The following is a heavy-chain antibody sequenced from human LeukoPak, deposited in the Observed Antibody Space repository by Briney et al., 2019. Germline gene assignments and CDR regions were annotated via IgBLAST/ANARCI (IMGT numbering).Heavy chain of an antibody. CDR3: ARMGGYSGYATH. CDR1: GFSISSGYY. V-gene: IGHV4-38-2*02. CDR2: IYSSGSA. D-gene: IGHD5-12*01. J-gene: IGHJ4*02. Sequence: PSETLSLTCTVSGFSISSGYYWGWIRQPPGKGLEWIGYIYSSGSANYNPSLKSRVTMSVDTSKNQFSLKLSSVTAADTAVYYCARMGGYSGYATHWGQGTLVTVSS.